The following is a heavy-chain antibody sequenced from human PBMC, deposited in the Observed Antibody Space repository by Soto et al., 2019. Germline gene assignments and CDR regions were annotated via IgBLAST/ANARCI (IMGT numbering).Heavy chain of an antibody. CDR3: ARGPRGCHSLYNNWFDA. Sequence: GGSLRLTCAASGCSISTYCMSWVRRAPARRRVWGAGIKQDGSETNYMDSVKGRFTFSRDNSKNSLYLKLSRLRAADTAVYYWARGPRGCHSLYNNWFDAWGQGTTVTVSS. CDR2: IKQDGSET. D-gene: IGHD2-2*02. CDR1: GCSISTYC. J-gene: IGHJ5*02. V-gene: IGHV3-7*03.